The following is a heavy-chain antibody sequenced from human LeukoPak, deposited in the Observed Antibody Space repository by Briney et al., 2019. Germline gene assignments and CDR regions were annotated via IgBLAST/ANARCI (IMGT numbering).Heavy chain of an antibody. Sequence: ASVKVSCKASGYTFTSYGINWVRQATGQGLEWMGWMNPNSGSTGYAQKFQGRVTFTRNTSISTAYMELSSLRSEDTAVYYCARGKELGYCTNGVCPNWFDPWGQGTPVTVSS. CDR2: MNPNSGST. CDR3: ARGKELGYCTNGVCPNWFDP. CDR1: GYTFTSYG. J-gene: IGHJ5*02. V-gene: IGHV1-8*03. D-gene: IGHD2-8*01.